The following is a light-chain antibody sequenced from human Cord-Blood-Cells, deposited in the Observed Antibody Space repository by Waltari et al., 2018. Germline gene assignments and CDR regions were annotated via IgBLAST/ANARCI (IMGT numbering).Light chain of an antibody. Sequence: EIVLTQSPGTLSLSPGERATPSCRARQRVSSSNLAWYQQKPGQAPKLLIYGASSRAAGIPDRFSGSGAGTDFTLTISRLEPEDFAVYYCQQYGSSFTFGPGTKVDIK. J-gene: IGKJ3*01. CDR2: GAS. CDR1: QRVSSSN. CDR3: QQYGSSFT. V-gene: IGKV3-20*01.